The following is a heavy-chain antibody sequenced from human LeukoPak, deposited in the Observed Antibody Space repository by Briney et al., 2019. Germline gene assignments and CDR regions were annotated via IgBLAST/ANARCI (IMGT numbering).Heavy chain of an antibody. CDR2: ISWNSGSI. V-gene: IGHV3-9*03. CDR3: AKDRGYSYGQGFDY. D-gene: IGHD5-18*01. J-gene: IGHJ4*02. Sequence: GGSLRLSCAASGFTFDDYAMHWVRQAPGKGLEWVSGISWNSGSIGYADSVKGRFTISRDNAKNSLYLQMNSLRAEDMALYYCAKDRGYSYGQGFDYWGQGTLVTVSS. CDR1: GFTFDDYA.